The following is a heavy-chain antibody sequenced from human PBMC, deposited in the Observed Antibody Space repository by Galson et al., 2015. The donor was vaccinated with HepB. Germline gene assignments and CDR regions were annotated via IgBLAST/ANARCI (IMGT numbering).Heavy chain of an antibody. J-gene: IGHJ6*01. CDR2: ISYDGSNK. CDR3: ARLTGYSSSWHVWGLDYGMDD. CDR1: GFTFSGYA. V-gene: IGHV3-30-3*01. Sequence: SLRLSCAASGFTFSGYAMHWVRQAPGKGLEWVAVISYDGSNKYYADSVKGGFTISRDNSKNTLYLQMNSLRAEDTAVYYCARLTGYSSSWHVWGLDYGMDDWWQRTTVTV. D-gene: IGHD6-13*01.